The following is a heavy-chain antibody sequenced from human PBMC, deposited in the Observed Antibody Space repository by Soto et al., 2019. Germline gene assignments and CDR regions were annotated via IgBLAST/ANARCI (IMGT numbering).Heavy chain of an antibody. CDR1: GFTFSGYW. V-gene: IGHV3-74*01. J-gene: IGHJ4*02. Sequence: VGSLSLSCSASGFTFSGYWMHWVRQDPGKGLVWVSRINSDGSSTSYADSVKGRFTISRDNAKNTLYLQMNSLRAEDTAVYYCARDILTGYSVPNDYWGQGTLVTVSS. CDR3: ARDILTGYSVPNDY. D-gene: IGHD3-9*01. CDR2: INSDGSST.